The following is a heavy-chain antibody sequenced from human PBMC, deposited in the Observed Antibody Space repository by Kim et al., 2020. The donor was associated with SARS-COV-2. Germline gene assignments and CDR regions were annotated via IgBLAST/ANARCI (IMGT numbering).Heavy chain of an antibody. D-gene: IGHD3-10*01. CDR2: ISSSSTVT. Sequence: GGSLRLSCAASGFTFSSYSMTWVRQAPGKGLEWVSYISSSSTVTYYADSVKGRFTISRDNAKNSLYLQMNSLRDEDTAVYYCATKTGEWCQGHLATVSS. V-gene: IGHV3-48*02. CDR1: GFTFSSYS. CDR3: ATKTGE. J-gene: IGHJ1*01.